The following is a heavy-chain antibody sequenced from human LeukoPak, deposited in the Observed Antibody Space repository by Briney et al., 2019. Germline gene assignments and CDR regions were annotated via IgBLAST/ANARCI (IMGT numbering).Heavy chain of an antibody. V-gene: IGHV4-34*01. CDR2: INHSGST. J-gene: IGHJ3*02. D-gene: IGHD3-16*01. CDR1: GGSFSGYY. CDR3: ARRLRVAFDI. Sequence: SETLSLTCAVYGGSFSGYYWSWIRQPPGKGLEWIGEINHSGSTNYNPSLKSRVTISVDTSKNQFSLKLSSVTAADTAVYYCARRLRVAFDIWGQGTMVTVSS.